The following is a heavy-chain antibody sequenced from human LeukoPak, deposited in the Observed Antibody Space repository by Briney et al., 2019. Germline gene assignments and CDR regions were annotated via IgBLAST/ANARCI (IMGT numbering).Heavy chain of an antibody. D-gene: IGHD2-2*01. CDR2: ISSSGSTI. V-gene: IGHV3-11*01. Sequence: GGSLRLYCAASGFTFSDYYMSWIRQAPGKGLEWVSYISSSGSTIYYADSVKGRFTISRDNAKNSLYLQMNSLRAEDTAVYYCARETGGLGYCSSTSCYAVDYWGQGTLVTVSS. CDR3: ARETGGLGYCSSTSCYAVDY. CDR1: GFTFSDYY. J-gene: IGHJ4*02.